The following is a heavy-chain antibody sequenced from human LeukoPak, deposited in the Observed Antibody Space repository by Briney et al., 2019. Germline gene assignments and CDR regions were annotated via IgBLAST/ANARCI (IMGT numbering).Heavy chain of an antibody. Sequence: PSETLSLTCTVSGGSVSSGSYYWSWIRQPPGKGLEWIGYIYYSGSTNYNPSLKSRVTISVDTSKNQFSLKLSSVTAADTAVYYCATLAGSGWLRYDYDYWGQGTLVTVSS. J-gene: IGHJ4*02. V-gene: IGHV4-61*01. D-gene: IGHD5-12*01. CDR2: IYYSGST. CDR1: GGSVSSGSYY. CDR3: ATLAGSGWLRYDYDY.